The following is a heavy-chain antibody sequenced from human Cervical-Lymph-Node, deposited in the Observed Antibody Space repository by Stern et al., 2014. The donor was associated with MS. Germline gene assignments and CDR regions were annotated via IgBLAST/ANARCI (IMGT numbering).Heavy chain of an antibody. V-gene: IGHV1-69*01. CDR1: GGTFSSYA. Sequence: VQLVESGAEVKKPGSSVKVSCKASGGTFSSYAISWVRQAPGQGLEWMGGIIPIFGTANYAQKFQGRVTITADESTSTAYMELSSLRSEDTAMYYCARATSPMVRGVIYWFDPWGQGTLVTVSS. D-gene: IGHD3-10*01. CDR3: ARATSPMVRGVIYWFDP. CDR2: IIPIFGTA. J-gene: IGHJ5*02.